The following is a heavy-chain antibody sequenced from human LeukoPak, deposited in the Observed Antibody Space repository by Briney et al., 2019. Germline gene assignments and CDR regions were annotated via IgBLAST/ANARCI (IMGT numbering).Heavy chain of an antibody. CDR1: GGSISSYY. V-gene: IGHV4-59*01. CDR2: IYYRGST. J-gene: IGHJ6*02. CDR3: ASFPPYYYGMDV. Sequence: SETLSLTCTVSGGSISSYYWSWIRQPPGKGLEWIGYIYYRGSTNYNPSLKSRVTISVDTSKNQFSLKLSSVTAADTAVYYCASFPPYYYGMDVWGQGTTVTVSS.